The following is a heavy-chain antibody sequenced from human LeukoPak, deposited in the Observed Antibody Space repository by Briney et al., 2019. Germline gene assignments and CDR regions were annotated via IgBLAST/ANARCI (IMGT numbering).Heavy chain of an antibody. CDR1: GYIFTKYG. CDR3: ARGSLGITMVRGVIITSPYFDY. V-gene: IGHV1-18*01. CDR2: ISAYNGNT. J-gene: IGHJ4*02. Sequence: ASVKVSCKASGYIFTKYGFTWVRQAPGQGLEWMGWISAYNGNTNYAQKLQGRVTMTTDTSTSTAYMELRSLRSDDTAVYYCARGSLGITMVRGVIITSPYFDYWGQGTLVTVSS. D-gene: IGHD3-10*01.